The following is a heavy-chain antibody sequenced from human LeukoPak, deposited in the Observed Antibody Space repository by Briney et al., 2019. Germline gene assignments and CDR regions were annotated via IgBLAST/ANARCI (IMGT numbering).Heavy chain of an antibody. J-gene: IGHJ4*02. D-gene: IGHD3-22*01. V-gene: IGHV3-23*01. CDR1: GFTFSSYA. CDR3: AKAAKYYYDSSGHYLLNYFDY. Sequence: GGSLRLSCAASGFTFSSYAMSWVRQAPGKGLEWVSAISGSGGSTYYADSVKGRFTISRDNSKNTLYLQMNSLRAEDTAVYYCAKAAKYYYDSSGHYLLNYFDYWGQGTLVTVSS. CDR2: ISGSGGST.